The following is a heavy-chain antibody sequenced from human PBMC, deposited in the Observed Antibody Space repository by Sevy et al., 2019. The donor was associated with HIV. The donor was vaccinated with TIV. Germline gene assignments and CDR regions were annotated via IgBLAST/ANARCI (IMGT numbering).Heavy chain of an antibody. CDR2: ISYSGNT. CDR1: GSPISSDSFL. J-gene: IGHJ6*02. Sequence: SETLSLTCTVSGSPISSDSFLWGWIRQPPGEGLSWIGSISYSGNTYYDPSLKSRITVDLDTSKKQFSLELTSVTGADTATYYCARHLHFYGIDVWGPGTTVTISS. D-gene: IGHD3-3*02. V-gene: IGHV4-39*01. CDR3: ARHLHFYGIDV.